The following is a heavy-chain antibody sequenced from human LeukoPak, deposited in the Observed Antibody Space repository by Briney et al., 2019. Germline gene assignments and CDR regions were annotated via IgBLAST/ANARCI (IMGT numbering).Heavy chain of an antibody. CDR1: GHTFTSYY. CDR2: INPSGGST. CDR3: AREGDYYDSSGYSAWY. V-gene: IGHV1-46*01. Sequence: ASVKVSCKASGHTFTSYYMHWVRQAPGQGLEWMGIINPSGGSTSYAQKFQGRVTMTRDTSTSTVYMELSSLRSEDTAVYYCAREGDYYDSSGYSAWYWGQGTLVTVSS. D-gene: IGHD3-22*01. J-gene: IGHJ4*02.